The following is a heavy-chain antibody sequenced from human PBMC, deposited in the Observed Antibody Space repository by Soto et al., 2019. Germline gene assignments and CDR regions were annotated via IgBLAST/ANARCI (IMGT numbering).Heavy chain of an antibody. D-gene: IGHD1-26*01. Sequence: PSETLSLTCTVSGGSISSYYSSWIRQPPGKGLEWIGYIYYSGSTNYNPSLKSRVTISVDTSKNQFSLKLSSVTAADTAVYYCARSGSYYAFDIWGQGTMVTV. CDR2: IYYSGST. CDR3: ARSGSYYAFDI. J-gene: IGHJ3*02. CDR1: GGSISSYY. V-gene: IGHV4-59*01.